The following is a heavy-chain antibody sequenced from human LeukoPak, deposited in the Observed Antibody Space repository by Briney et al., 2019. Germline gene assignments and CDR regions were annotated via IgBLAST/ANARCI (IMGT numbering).Heavy chain of an antibody. V-gene: IGHV3-53*01. Sequence: PGGSLRLSCAASGFTVSSNYMSWVRQAPGKGLEWVSVIYSGGSTYYADSVKGRFTISRDNSKNTLYLQMNSLRAEDTAVYYCARDRVSSGYIWADWGQGTLVTVSS. D-gene: IGHD3-22*01. CDR3: ARDRVSSGYIWAD. CDR1: GFTVSSNY. J-gene: IGHJ4*02. CDR2: IYSGGST.